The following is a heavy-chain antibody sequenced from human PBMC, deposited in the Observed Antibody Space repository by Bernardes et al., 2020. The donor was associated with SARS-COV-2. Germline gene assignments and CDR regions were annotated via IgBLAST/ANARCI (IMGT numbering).Heavy chain of an antibody. D-gene: IGHD2-2*01. CDR3: ARDSDIDCSSTSCYSIPPWDY. CDR1: GYTFTSYG. J-gene: IGHJ4*02. V-gene: IGHV1-18*01. CDR2: ISAYNGNT. Sequence: ASVKVSCKASGYTFTSYGISWVRQAPGQGLEWMGWISAYNGNTNYAPKLQGRVTMTTDTSTSTAYMELRSLRSDDTAVYYCARDSDIDCSSTSCYSIPPWDYWGQGTLVTVSS.